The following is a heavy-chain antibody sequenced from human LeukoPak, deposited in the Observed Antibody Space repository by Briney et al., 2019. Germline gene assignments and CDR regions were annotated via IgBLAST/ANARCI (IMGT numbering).Heavy chain of an antibody. CDR1: GYTFTSYD. V-gene: IGHV1-8*01. J-gene: IGHJ4*02. D-gene: IGHD5-18*01. Sequence: ASVKVSCKASGYTFTSYDINWVRQATGQGLEWMGWMNPNSGNTGYAQKFQGRVTMTRNTSISTAYMELSSLRSEDTAVYYCAISYSYGYPNSDYWGQGTLVTVSS. CDR2: MNPNSGNT. CDR3: AISYSYGYPNSDY.